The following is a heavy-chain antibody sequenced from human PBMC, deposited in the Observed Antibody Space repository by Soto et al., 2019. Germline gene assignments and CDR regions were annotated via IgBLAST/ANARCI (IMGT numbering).Heavy chain of an antibody. V-gene: IGHV1-2*02. Sequence: QVQLVQSGAEVRKPAASVTVSCRSSGDSFNDYYIHWVRQAPGQGLEWMGWINPNSGGTTYAQKFQGRVSMTRDTSIRTVYMQLSRLRSDDTAVYYCAGESGGATATLNYYYCYMDVWGTGTTVTVSS. CDR1: GDSFNDYY. CDR3: AGESGGATATLNYYYCYMDV. J-gene: IGHJ6*03. CDR2: INPNSGGT. D-gene: IGHD5-12*01.